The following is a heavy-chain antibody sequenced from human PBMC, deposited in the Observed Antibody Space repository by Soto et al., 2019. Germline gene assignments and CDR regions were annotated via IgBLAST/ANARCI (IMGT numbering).Heavy chain of an antibody. D-gene: IGHD5-12*01. CDR2: INHSGST. J-gene: IGHJ4*02. Sequence: SETLSLTCTVSGGSISSSSFYWGWIRQPPGKGLEWIGAINHSGSTYYNPSLKSRVTISVDTSKNQFSLKLSSVTAADTAVYYCARGRGVATIRYFDYWGQGTLVTVSS. CDR1: GGSISSSSFY. V-gene: IGHV4-39*01. CDR3: ARGRGVATIRYFDY.